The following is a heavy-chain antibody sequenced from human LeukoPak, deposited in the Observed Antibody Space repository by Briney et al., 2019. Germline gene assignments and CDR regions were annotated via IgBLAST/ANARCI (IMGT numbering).Heavy chain of an antibody. D-gene: IGHD2-2*01. CDR2: INHSGST. CDR3: ARTNKHGGYCSSTSCYGRYYYYGMDV. V-gene: IGHV4-34*01. Sequence: SETLPLTCAVYGGSFSGYYWSWIRQPPGKGLEWIGEINHSGSTNYNPSLKSRVTISVDTSKNQFSLKLSSVTAADTAVYYCARTNKHGGYCSSTSCYGRYYYYGMDVWGQGTTVTVSS. J-gene: IGHJ6*02. CDR1: GGSFSGYY.